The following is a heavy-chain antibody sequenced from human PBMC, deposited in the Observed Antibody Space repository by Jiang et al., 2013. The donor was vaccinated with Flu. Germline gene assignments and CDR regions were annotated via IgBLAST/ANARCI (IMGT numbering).Heavy chain of an antibody. CDR1: GFTFSSYA. D-gene: IGHD6-13*01. V-gene: IGHV3-30-3*01. CDR2: ISYDGSNK. CDR3: AREGRQQLASGMLDY. Sequence: AASGFTFSSYAMHWVRQAPGKGLEWVAVISYDGSNKYYADSVKGRFTISRDNSKNTLYLQMNSLRAEDTAVYYCAREGRQQLASGMLDYWGQGTLVTVSS. J-gene: IGHJ4*02.